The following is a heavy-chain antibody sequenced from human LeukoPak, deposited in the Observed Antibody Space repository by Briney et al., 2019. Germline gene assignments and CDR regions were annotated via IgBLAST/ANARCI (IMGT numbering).Heavy chain of an antibody. Sequence: PSETLSLTCTVSGGSISSYYWSWIRQPAGKGLEWVGRMYTSGSTSYNPSLKSRLTMSVDTSKNQFSLKLTSVTAADTAVYYCAREVQGFWSGYYYYYMNVWGKGTTVTVSS. CDR2: MYTSGST. V-gene: IGHV4-4*07. J-gene: IGHJ6*03. CDR1: GGSISSYY. CDR3: AREVQGFWSGYYYYYMNV. D-gene: IGHD3-3*01.